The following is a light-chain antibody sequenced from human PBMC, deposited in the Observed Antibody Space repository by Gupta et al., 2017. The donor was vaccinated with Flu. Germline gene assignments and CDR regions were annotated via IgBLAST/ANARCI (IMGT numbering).Light chain of an antibody. CDR3: QHENIWPFT. Sequence: PAPLSGSPGESVTPSCRASQSVTYKLAWYQRKRGQPPRLLIYAASTRATGIPARFSGGGSGIEFTLTITSLQSEDSAVYYCQHENIWPFTFGQGTRMEIK. CDR2: AAS. V-gene: IGKV3-15*01. J-gene: IGKJ2*01. CDR1: QSVTYK.